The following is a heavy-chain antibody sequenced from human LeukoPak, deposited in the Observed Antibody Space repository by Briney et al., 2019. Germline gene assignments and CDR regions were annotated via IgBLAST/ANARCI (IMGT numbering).Heavy chain of an antibody. Sequence: GGSLRLSCAASGFTFSNYAVSWVRQAPGKGLEWVSTISGSGRSTYYADSVKGRFTISRDNSKNTVYLHMSSLRAEDTAVYYCAKDTMVRGVIWWYFDYWGQGTLVTVSS. CDR1: GFTFSNYA. CDR3: AKDTMVRGVIWWYFDY. J-gene: IGHJ4*02. CDR2: ISGSGRST. V-gene: IGHV3-23*01. D-gene: IGHD3-10*01.